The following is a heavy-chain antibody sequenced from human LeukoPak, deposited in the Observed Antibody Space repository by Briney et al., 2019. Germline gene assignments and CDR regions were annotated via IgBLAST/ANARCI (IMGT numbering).Heavy chain of an antibody. J-gene: IGHJ5*02. CDR3: ARDDNPYYYDSSGYYFGSGWFDP. Sequence: ASVKVSFKPSGCTFISYAISWVRQAPGQGLEWMGRIIPILGIANYAQKFKGRVTITADKSTGTAYMELSSLRAEDTAVYYCARDDNPYYYDSSGYYFGSGWFDPWGQGTLVTVSS. D-gene: IGHD3-22*01. V-gene: IGHV1-69*04. CDR1: GCTFISYA. CDR2: IIPILGIA.